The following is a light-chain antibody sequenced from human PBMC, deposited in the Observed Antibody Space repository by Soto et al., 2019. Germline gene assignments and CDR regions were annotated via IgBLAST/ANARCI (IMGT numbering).Light chain of an antibody. J-gene: IGLJ2*01. V-gene: IGLV2-14*03. CDR2: DVN. CDR3: SSYSSSSTLV. Sequence: QSALTQPASVSGSPGQSITISCTGTSSDVGGYNYVSWYQHHPGKAPKLMSYDVNDRPSGVSNRFSGSKSGNTASLTISGLQAEDEADYYCSSYSSSSTLVIGGGTKLTVL. CDR1: SSDVGGYNY.